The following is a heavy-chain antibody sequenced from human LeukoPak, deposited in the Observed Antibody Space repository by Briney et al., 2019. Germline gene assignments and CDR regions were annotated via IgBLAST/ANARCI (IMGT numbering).Heavy chain of an antibody. Sequence: GSLRLSCAASGFTFSSYGMHWVRQAPGKGLEWVAVIWYDGSNKYYADSVKGRFTISRDNSKNTLYLQMNSLRAEDTAVYYCARSVGPYYYYYGMDVWGQGTTVTVSS. CDR3: ARSVGPYYYYYGMDV. CDR1: GFTFSSYG. CDR2: IWYDGSNK. J-gene: IGHJ6*02. V-gene: IGHV3-33*01.